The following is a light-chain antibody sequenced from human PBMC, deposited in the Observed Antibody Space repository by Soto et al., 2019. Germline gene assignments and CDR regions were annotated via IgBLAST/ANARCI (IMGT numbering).Light chain of an antibody. CDR3: LLFYGSARV. Sequence: QTVVTQEPSLTVSPGGTVTLTCASHTGAVTRGSYANWFQQKPGQAPRTLIYNTRDTHAWTPARFSGSLLGGKAALTLSGVQPEDEAEYYCLLFYGSARVFGGGTKLTVL. V-gene: IGLV7-43*01. CDR2: NTR. CDR1: TGAVTRGSY. J-gene: IGLJ3*02.